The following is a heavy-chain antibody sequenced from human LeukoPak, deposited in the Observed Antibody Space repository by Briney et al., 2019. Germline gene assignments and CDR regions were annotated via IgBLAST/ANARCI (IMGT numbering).Heavy chain of an antibody. Sequence: ASVKVSCKASGYTFTGYYLHWVRQAPGQGLEWMGWINPNGGGREYAQKFQGRVNMTRDTAISTAYMELSSLTFDDTAIYYCAREPTRDGYTLRYFDYWGQGTLVTVSS. CDR1: GYTFTGYY. V-gene: IGHV1-2*02. CDR2: INPNGGGR. D-gene: IGHD5-24*01. J-gene: IGHJ4*02. CDR3: AREPTRDGYTLRYFDY.